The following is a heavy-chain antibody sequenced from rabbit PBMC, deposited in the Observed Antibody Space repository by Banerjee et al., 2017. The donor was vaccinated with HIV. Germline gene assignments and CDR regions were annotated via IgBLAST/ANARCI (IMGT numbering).Heavy chain of an antibody. J-gene: IGHJ2*01. CDR3: ARAGAGAASYGGADAFDP. CDR1: GLSFSSTYY. V-gene: IGHV1S45*01. CDR2: IYIGFTDST. D-gene: IGHD6-1*01. Sequence: QEQLEESGGDLVQPEGSLTLTCTASGLSFSSTYYMCWVRQAPGKGLEWIACIYIGFTDSTYYATWAKGRFTISKTSSTTVTLQMTSLTAADTATYFCARAGAGAASYGGADAFDPWGQGTLVTVS.